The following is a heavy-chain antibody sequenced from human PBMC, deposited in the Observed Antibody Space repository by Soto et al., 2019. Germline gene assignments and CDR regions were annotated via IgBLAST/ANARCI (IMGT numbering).Heavy chain of an antibody. Sequence: EVLLLESGGGLVQPGGSLRLSYAASGFTFSSYAMSWVCQAPGKGLEWVSAIRGSGGTTYYADSGKGRFTFSRDNSKNTLNLQMNSLRAEDTAVYYCAKTANGWFSAFDIWGQGTMVTVSS. CDR2: IRGSGGTT. CDR1: GFTFSSYA. D-gene: IGHD6-19*01. J-gene: IGHJ3*02. CDR3: AKTANGWFSAFDI. V-gene: IGHV3-23*01.